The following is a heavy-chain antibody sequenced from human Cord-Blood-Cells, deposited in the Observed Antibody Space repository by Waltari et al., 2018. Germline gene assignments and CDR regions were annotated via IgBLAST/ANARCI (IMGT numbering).Heavy chain of an antibody. CDR3: ARVSAGWASSWFDY. D-gene: IGHD6-13*01. V-gene: IGHV1-69*01. Sequence: QLQLVQSGAEVKKPGSSVKVSCKASGGTFSSYAISWVRQAPGQGLEWMGGIIPIFGTANYAQKFQCRVTITADESTITDYMELSSLRSEDTAVYYCARVSAGWASSWFDYWGQGTLVTVSS. CDR1: GGTFSSYA. J-gene: IGHJ4*02. CDR2: IIPIFGTA.